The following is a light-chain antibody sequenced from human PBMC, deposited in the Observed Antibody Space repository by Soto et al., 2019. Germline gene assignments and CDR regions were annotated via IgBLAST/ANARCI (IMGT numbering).Light chain of an antibody. V-gene: IGLV2-14*01. Sequence: QSVLGQPASLSGSPGQSITISCTWTSSDIGAYDYVSWFQQHPGKAPKLMISEVNNRPSGVSNRFSGSKSGNTAYLTISGLQVEDEAEYFCLSFTTTSTHVFGTGTKVTVL. CDR2: EVN. CDR3: LSFTTTSTHV. J-gene: IGLJ1*01. CDR1: SSDIGAYDY.